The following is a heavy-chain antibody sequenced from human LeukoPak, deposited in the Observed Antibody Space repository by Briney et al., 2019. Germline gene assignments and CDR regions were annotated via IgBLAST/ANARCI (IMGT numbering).Heavy chain of an antibody. V-gene: IGHV1-8*01. CDR2: MNPNSSNT. CDR1: GYTFTSYD. D-gene: IGHD5-12*01. CDR3: AREATAEYGMDV. Sequence: ASVKVSCKASGYTFTSYDIHWVRQATGQGLEWMGWMNPNSSNTGYAQKFQGRVTMTRNTSISTAYMELSSLRSEDTAVYYCAREATAEYGMDVWGQGTTVTVSS. J-gene: IGHJ6*02.